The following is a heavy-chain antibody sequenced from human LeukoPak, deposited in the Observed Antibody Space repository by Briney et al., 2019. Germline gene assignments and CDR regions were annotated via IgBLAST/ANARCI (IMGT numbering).Heavy chain of an antibody. D-gene: IGHD2-2*01. V-gene: IGHV1-69*05. CDR3: ARVVVPAARYYYYYYMDV. CDR1: GGTFSSYA. J-gene: IGHJ6*03. CDR2: IIAIFGTA. Sequence: ASVKVSCKASGGTFSSYAISWVRQAPGQGLEWMGGIIAIFGTANYAQKFQGRVTITTDESTSTAYMELSSLRSEDTAVYYCARVVVPAARYYYYYYMDVWGKGATVTVSS.